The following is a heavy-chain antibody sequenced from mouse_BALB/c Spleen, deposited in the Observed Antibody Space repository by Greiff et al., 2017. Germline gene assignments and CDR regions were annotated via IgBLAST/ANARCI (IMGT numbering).Heavy chain of an antibody. J-gene: IGHJ2*01. CDR2: IDPETGGT. Sequence: VQLVESGAELVRPGASVTLSCKASGYTFTDYEMHWVKQTPVHGLEWIGAIDPETGGTAYNQKFKGKATLTADKSSSTAYMELRSLTSEDSAVYYCTGQADYWGQGTTLTVSS. CDR3: TGQADY. D-gene: IGHD3-2*02. CDR1: GYTFTDYE. V-gene: IGHV1-15*01.